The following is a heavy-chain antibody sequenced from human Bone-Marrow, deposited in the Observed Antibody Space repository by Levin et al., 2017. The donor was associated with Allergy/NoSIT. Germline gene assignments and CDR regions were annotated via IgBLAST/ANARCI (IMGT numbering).Heavy chain of an antibody. D-gene: IGHD3-10*01. V-gene: IGHV3-74*01. CDR2: INIDGTNT. Sequence: GGSLRLSCAASGFTFSTYWMHWVRQAPGKGLVWVSRINIDGTNTNYADSVKGRFTSSRDSAKSTLYLQMSSLRAEDTAVYYCARGLYVSSYYSIGAWGQGTLVTVSS. J-gene: IGHJ5*02. CDR3: ARGLYVSSYYSIGA. CDR1: GFTFSTYW.